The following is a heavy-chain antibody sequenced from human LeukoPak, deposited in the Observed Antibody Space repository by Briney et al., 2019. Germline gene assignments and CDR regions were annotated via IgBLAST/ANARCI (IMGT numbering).Heavy chain of an antibody. CDR2: ISAYNGNT. CDR1: GGTFSSYA. J-gene: IGHJ5*02. V-gene: IGHV1-18*01. D-gene: IGHD4-17*01. CDR3: ARVPLTVLGWFDP. Sequence: ASVKVSCKASGGTFSSYAISWVRQAPGQGLEWMGWISAYNGNTNYAQKLQGRVTMTTDTSTSTAYMELRSLRSDDTAVYYCARVPLTVLGWFDPWGQGTLVTVSS.